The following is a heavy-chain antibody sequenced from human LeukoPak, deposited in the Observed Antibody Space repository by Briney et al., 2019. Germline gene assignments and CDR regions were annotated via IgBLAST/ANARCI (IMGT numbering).Heavy chain of an antibody. D-gene: IGHD2-15*01. CDR2: FYASGTT. Sequence: SETLSLTCTVSGASISNYYWSWIRQPAGKGLEWIGRFYASGTTYYNPSLRSRVTLSIDTSKNQFSLKLSSVTAADMAVYYCARTHCGGGSCDKFDPWGQGILVTVSS. CDR1: GASISNYY. J-gene: IGHJ5*02. V-gene: IGHV4-4*07. CDR3: ARTHCGGGSCDKFDP.